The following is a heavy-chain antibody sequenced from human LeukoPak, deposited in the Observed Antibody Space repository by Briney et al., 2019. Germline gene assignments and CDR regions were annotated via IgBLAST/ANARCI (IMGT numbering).Heavy chain of an antibody. J-gene: IGHJ6*02. CDR1: GYTFTSYG. D-gene: IGHD4-11*01. Sequence: ASVTVSCTASGYTFTSYGISWVRQAPGQGLEWMGWISAYNGNTNHAQKLQGRVTMTTDTSTSTAYMELRSLRSDDTAVYYCASSPMTTYYYYGMDVWGQGTTVTVSS. CDR3: ASSPMTTYYYYGMDV. CDR2: ISAYNGNT. V-gene: IGHV1-18*01.